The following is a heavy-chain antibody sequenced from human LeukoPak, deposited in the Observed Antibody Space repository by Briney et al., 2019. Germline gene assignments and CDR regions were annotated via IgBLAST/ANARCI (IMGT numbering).Heavy chain of an antibody. CDR2: INHIGST. D-gene: IGHD3-10*01. CDR1: GGSFSGYY. Sequence: PSETLSLTCAVYGGSFSGYYWNWIRQPPGKGLEWIGEINHIGSTNYNPSLKSRVTISLDASKNQFSLKLSSVTAADTAVYYCARSMVRGVIGPCAYWGQGTLVTVSS. V-gene: IGHV4-34*01. J-gene: IGHJ4*02. CDR3: ARSMVRGVIGPCAY.